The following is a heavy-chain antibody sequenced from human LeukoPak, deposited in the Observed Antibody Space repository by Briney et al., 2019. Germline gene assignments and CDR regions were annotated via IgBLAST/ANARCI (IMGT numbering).Heavy chain of an antibody. V-gene: IGHV1-69*13. Sequence: ASVKVSCKASGGTFSSYAISWVRQAPGQGLEWMGGIIPIFGTANYAQKFQGRVTITADESTGTAYMELSSLRSEDTAVYYCARSLPLRYCSSTSCSQLDYYYYGMDVWGQGTTVTVSS. CDR2: IIPIFGTA. D-gene: IGHD2-2*01. CDR1: GGTFSSYA. CDR3: ARSLPLRYCSSTSCSQLDYYYYGMDV. J-gene: IGHJ6*02.